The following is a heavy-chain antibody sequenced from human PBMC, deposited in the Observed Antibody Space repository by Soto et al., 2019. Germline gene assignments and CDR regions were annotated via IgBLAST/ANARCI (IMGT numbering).Heavy chain of an antibody. J-gene: IGHJ4*02. V-gene: IGHV1-69*13. CDR3: AREERYCGGDCYLRFDY. Sequence: SVKVSCKASGGTFSSYAISWVRQAPGQGLQWMGGIIPIFGTANYAQKFQGRVTITADESTSTAYMELSSLRSEDTAVYYCAREERYCGGDCYLRFDYWGQGTLVTVSS. CDR2: IIPIFGTA. CDR1: GGTFSSYA. D-gene: IGHD2-21*02.